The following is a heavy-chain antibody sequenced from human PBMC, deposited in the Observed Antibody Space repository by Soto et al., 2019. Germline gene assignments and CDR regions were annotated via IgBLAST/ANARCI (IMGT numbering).Heavy chain of an antibody. CDR1: GGSISSSNW. Sequence: LSLTCAVSGGSISSSNWWSWVRQPPGKGLEWIGEIYHSGSTNYNPSLKSRVTISVDKSKNQFSLKLSSVTAADTAVYYCARCYGSGSSYYYYYGMDVWGQGTTVTVSS. CDR2: IYHSGST. D-gene: IGHD3-10*01. J-gene: IGHJ6*02. V-gene: IGHV4-4*02. CDR3: ARCYGSGSSYYYYYGMDV.